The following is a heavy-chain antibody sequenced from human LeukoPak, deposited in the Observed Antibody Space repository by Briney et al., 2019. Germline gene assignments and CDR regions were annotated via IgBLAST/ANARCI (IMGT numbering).Heavy chain of an antibody. D-gene: IGHD5-24*01. CDR1: GYTFTSYG. CDR2: IIPIFGTA. Sequence: ASVKVSCKASGYTFTSYGISWVRQAPGQGLEWMGGIIPIFGTANYAQKFQGRVTITADESTSTAYMELSSLRSEDTAVYYCARESSVEMTFDYWGQGTLVTVSS. J-gene: IGHJ4*02. V-gene: IGHV1-69*13. CDR3: ARESSVEMTFDY.